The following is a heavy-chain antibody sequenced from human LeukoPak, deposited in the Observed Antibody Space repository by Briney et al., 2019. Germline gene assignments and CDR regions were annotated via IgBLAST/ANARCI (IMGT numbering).Heavy chain of an antibody. CDR1: GGSISSGGYS. CDR3: ARVETYYDFWSGYYFAY. J-gene: IGHJ4*02. CDR2: IYDSGST. D-gene: IGHD3-3*01. V-gene: IGHV4-30-4*07. Sequence: SETLSLTCAVSGGSISSGGYSWSWIRQPPGKGLEWIGYIYDSGSTYYNPSLKSRVNISVDTSKNQFSLKLSSVTAADTAVYYCARVETYYDFWSGYYFAYWGQGTLVTVSS.